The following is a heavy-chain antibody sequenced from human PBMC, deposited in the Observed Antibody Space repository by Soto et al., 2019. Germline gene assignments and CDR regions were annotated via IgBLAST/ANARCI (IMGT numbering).Heavy chain of an antibody. D-gene: IGHD6-13*01. J-gene: IGHJ4*02. V-gene: IGHV3-21*01. CDR3: ARDRGSSWTFDY. CDR2: ISSSSSYI. Sequence: GGSLRLACAASGFTFSSYSMNWVRQAPGKGLEWVSSISSSSSYIYYADSVKGRFTISRDNAKNSLYLQMNSLRAEDTAVYYCARDRGSSWTFDYWGQGTLVTVSS. CDR1: GFTFSSYS.